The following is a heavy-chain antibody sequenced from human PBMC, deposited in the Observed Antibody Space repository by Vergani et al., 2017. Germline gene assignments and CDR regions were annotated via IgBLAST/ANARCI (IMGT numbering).Heavy chain of an antibody. CDR3: AKARDPNCKGGNCYSYYYGLDL. D-gene: IGHD2-21*01. Sequence: EVQLLQSGGGVIQPGGSVRLSCAASGFTFSACPMTWVRQAPGKGLEWVSAISARYPSTYYADPVKGRFTISRDNSKDTLYLQMNSLRVDDTAIYYCAKARDPNCKGGNCYSYYYGLDLWGQGTTVTVSS. V-gene: IGHV3-23*01. CDR2: ISARYPST. J-gene: IGHJ6*02. CDR1: GFTFSACP.